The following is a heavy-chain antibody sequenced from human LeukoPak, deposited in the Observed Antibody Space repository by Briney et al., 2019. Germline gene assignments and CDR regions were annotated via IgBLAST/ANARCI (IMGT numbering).Heavy chain of an antibody. CDR2: ISAYNGNT. CDR1: GYTFTSYG. CDR3: ARDNSEKTATYYDFWSGYYRLGYYYYYMDV. J-gene: IGHJ6*03. Sequence: ASVKVSCKASGYTFTSYGISWVRQAPGQGLEWMGWISAYNGNTNYAQKLQGRVTMTTDTSTSTAYMELRSLRSDDTAVYYCARDNSEKTATYYDFWSGYYRLGYYYYYMDVWGKGTTVTVSS. D-gene: IGHD3-3*01. V-gene: IGHV1-18*01.